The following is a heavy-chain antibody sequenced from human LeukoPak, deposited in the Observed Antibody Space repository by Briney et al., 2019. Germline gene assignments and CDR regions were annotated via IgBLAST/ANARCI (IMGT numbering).Heavy chain of an antibody. Sequence: PGGSLRLSCAASGFIFRTYGMNWVRQAPGKRLEYVSGITAGGGNTYYADSLKGRFTISRDDSKYTVFLQMHSLRVEDTAVYYCAKGAYGVGGALDYWGRGSLVTVSS. CDR2: ITAGGGNT. D-gene: IGHD2-21*01. CDR3: AKGAYGVGGALDY. CDR1: GFIFRTYG. V-gene: IGHV3-23*01. J-gene: IGHJ4*02.